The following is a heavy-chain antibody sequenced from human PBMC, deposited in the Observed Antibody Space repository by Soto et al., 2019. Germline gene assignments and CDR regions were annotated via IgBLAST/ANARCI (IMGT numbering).Heavy chain of an antibody. CDR2: INPNGGVT. J-gene: IGHJ6*03. D-gene: IGHD5-12*01. Sequence: QVQLVQSGAEVRKPGASVTVSCRSSGDSFNDYYIHWVRQAPGQGFEWMGWINPNGGVTKDAQKCQGWVSMTRDTSIRTVYMQLSRLRSDDTAVYYCARESGGATATLDYYYFYMDVWGTGTTVTVSS. V-gene: IGHV1-2*04. CDR3: ARESGGATATLDYYYFYMDV. CDR1: GDSFNDYY.